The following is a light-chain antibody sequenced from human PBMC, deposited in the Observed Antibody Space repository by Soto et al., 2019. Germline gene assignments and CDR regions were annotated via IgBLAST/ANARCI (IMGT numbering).Light chain of an antibody. Sequence: QSVLTQPPSASGTPGQRVTISCSGSSSNIGSNYVYWYQQLPGTAPKLLIHTNNQRPSGVPDRFSGSKSGTPASLAISGLRSEDEADYYCATWDDSLSAFYVFGTGTKVTVL. CDR2: TNN. CDR1: SSNIGSNY. J-gene: IGLJ1*01. V-gene: IGLV1-47*02. CDR3: ATWDDSLSAFYV.